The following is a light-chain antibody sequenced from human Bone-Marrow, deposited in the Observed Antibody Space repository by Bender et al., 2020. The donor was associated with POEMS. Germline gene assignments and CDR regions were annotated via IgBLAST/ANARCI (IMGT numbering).Light chain of an antibody. Sequence: QSALTQPRSVSGSPGQSVTISCTGTSSDVGGYNYVSWYQQHPGKAPKLMIYEVRERPSGVSNRFSGSKSGNRASLTISGLQAEDEADYYCCSYVGSSTFWVFGGGTKLTVL. CDR2: EVR. V-gene: IGLV2-11*01. CDR3: CSYVGSSTFWV. CDR1: SSDVGGYNY. J-gene: IGLJ3*02.